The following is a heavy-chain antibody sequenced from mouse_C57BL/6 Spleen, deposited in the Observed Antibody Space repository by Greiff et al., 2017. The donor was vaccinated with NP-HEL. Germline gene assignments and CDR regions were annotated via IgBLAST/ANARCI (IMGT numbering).Heavy chain of an antibody. CDR2: IYPRSGNT. CDR3: ATPYYYGSSPLAMDY. Sequence: QVQLQQSGAELARPGASVKLSCKASGYTFTSYGISWVKQRTGQGLEWIGEIYPRSGNTYYNEKFKGKATLTADKSSSTAYMELRSLTSEDSAVYFCATPYYYGSSPLAMDYWGQGTSVTVSS. J-gene: IGHJ4*01. CDR1: GYTFTSYG. D-gene: IGHD1-1*01. V-gene: IGHV1-81*01.